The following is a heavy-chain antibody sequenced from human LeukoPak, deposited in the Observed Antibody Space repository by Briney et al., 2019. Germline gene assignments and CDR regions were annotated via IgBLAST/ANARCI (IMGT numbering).Heavy chain of an antibody. CDR3: ARLLVGTLYYFDY. V-gene: IGHV4-39*01. CDR1: GGSISSSSYY. J-gene: IGHJ4*02. CDR2: IYYSGST. Sequence: PSETLSLTCTVSGGSISSSSYYWGWIRQPPGKGLEWIGSIYYSGSTYYNPSLKSRVTISVDASKNQFSLKLSSVTAADTAVYYCARLLVGTLYYFDYWGQGTLVTVSS. D-gene: IGHD2-21*02.